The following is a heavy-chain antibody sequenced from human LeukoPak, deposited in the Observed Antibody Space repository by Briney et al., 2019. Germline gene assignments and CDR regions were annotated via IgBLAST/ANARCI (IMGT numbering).Heavy chain of an antibody. CDR3: ARVGPSMVRGPYGEGDY. CDR1: GGTFSSYA. V-gene: IGHV1-69*13. Sequence: GASVKVSCKASGGTFSSYAISWVRQAPGQGLEWMGGIIPIFGTANYAQKFQGRVTITADESTSTAYMEPSSLRSEDTAAYYCARVGPSMVRGPYGEGDYWGQGTLVTVSS. D-gene: IGHD3-10*01. J-gene: IGHJ4*02. CDR2: IIPIFGTA.